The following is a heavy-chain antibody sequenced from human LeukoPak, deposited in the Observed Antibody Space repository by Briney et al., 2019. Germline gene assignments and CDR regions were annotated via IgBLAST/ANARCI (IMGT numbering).Heavy chain of an antibody. J-gene: IGHJ6*02. V-gene: IGHV1-2*04. CDR1: GDSFSNYG. D-gene: IGHD3-16*01. CDR2: INPNSGGT. Sequence: ASVKVSCKASGDSFSNYGLSWVRQAPGQGREWMGWINPNSGGTNYAQKFQGWVTMTRDTSISTAYMELSRLRSDDTAVYYCAREPLRNYYYYYGLAVWGQGTTVTVSS. CDR3: AREPLRNYYYYYGLAV.